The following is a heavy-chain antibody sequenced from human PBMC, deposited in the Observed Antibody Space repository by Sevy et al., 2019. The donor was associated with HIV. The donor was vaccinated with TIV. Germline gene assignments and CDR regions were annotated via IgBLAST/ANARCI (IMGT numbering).Heavy chain of an antibody. CDR2: ISANKVDT. CDR3: ARDRALKRWPRLDSFDV. CDR1: GHTFTSYG. V-gene: IGHV1-18*01. J-gene: IGHJ3*01. Sequence: ASVKVSCKASGHTFTSYGITWVRQAPGQGLEWMGWISANKVDTNYATKFQGRITLTRDTSTSTAYMELRSLRSDDTALYFCARDRALKRWPRLDSFDVWGQGTRVTVSS. D-gene: IGHD2-15*01.